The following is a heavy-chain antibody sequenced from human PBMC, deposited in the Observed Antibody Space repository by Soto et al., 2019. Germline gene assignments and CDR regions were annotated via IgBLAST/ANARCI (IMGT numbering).Heavy chain of an antibody. CDR1: DGSIITSGYY. J-gene: IGHJ4*02. V-gene: IGHV4-39*01. D-gene: IGHD5-18*01. Sequence: PSETLSLTCTVSDGSIITSGYYWSYIRQPPGKGLEWIGSISYSGSTYYDPSLKSRLTISLDTSKNQFSLRLSSVTAADTAVYYCARASNIRGNSYGPDYWGQGPLVTVSS. CDR3: ARASNIRGNSYGPDY. CDR2: ISYSGST.